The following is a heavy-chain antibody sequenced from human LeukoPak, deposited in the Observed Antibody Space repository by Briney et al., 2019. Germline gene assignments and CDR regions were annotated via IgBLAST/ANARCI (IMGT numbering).Heavy chain of an antibody. CDR3: AREEYSSRWGVWYNGMDV. CDR2: ISAYSGNT. J-gene: IGHJ6*02. V-gene: IGHV1-18*04. CDR1: GNTFPSYG. Sequence: EASVKVSCKASGNTFPSYGISWVRQAPGQGLEWMGWISAYSGNTNYAQKIQGRVTMTTDTSTSTAYMELRSLRSDDTAVYYCAREEYSSRWGVWYNGMDVWGQGTTVTVSS. D-gene: IGHD6-13*01.